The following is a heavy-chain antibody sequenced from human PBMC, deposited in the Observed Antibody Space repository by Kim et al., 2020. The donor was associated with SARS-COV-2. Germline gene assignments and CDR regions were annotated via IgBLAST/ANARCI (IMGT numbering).Heavy chain of an antibody. V-gene: IGHV1-3*01. CDR2: MNAGSGDT. D-gene: IGHD1-1*01. CDR3: ARWKSYYYGLDV. Sequence: ASVKVSCKASGYTFTTYNMHWVRQAPGQGLEWMAWMNAGSGDTKYSQRFQGRVTITRDTSASIVYMELSSPRSEDTAVYYCARWKSYYYGLDVWGQGTTV. CDR1: GYTFTTYN. J-gene: IGHJ6*02.